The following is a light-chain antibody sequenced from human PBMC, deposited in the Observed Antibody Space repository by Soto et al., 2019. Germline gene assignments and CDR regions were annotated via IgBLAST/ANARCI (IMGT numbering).Light chain of an antibody. J-gene: IGKJ4*01. Sequence: EIVMTQSPATLCVSPGERATISCRASESVSSSLAWYQHKPGQSPRLLIYGASTRATNIAARFSGSGSGTEFTLTISSLQSEDFAVYYCQQYRNWPLTFGGGTKVEI. CDR1: ESVSSS. V-gene: IGKV3-15*01. CDR2: GAS. CDR3: QQYRNWPLT.